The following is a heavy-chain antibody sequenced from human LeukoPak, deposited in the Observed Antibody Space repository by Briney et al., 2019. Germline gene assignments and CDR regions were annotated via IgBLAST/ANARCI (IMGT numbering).Heavy chain of an antibody. J-gene: IGHJ5*02. V-gene: IGHV5-51*01. CDR2: IYPGNSDT. Sequence: GESLKISCKGSGYSFTNYWIGWVRQIPGIGLEWMGIIYPGNSDTRYSPSFQGQVTFSADKSISTAYLQWSSLKASDIAMYYCARHLSVDRSSSRWFDPWGQGTLVTVSS. D-gene: IGHD6-6*01. CDR1: GYSFTNYW. CDR3: ARHLSVDRSSSRWFDP.